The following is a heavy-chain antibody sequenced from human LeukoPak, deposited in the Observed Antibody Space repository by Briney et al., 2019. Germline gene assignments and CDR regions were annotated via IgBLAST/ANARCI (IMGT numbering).Heavy chain of an antibody. CDR3: TRDAYNFNDFDY. J-gene: IGHJ4*02. CDR2: VSSHGNDG. Sequence: PGRSLRLSCAASGFTFSGYGMHWVRQAPGKGLEWVAVVSSHGNDGYYADSVKGRFTISRDNSKNTLYLQIDSLRAEDTAIYYCTRDAYNFNDFDYWGQGTLVTVSS. V-gene: IGHV3-30*05. CDR1: GFTFSGYG. D-gene: IGHD5-24*01.